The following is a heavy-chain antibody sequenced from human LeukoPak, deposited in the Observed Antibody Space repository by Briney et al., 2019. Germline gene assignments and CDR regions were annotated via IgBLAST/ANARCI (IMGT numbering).Heavy chain of an antibody. Sequence: GASVKVSCKASGYTFTSYGISWARQAPGQGLEWMGWISAYNGNTNYAQKFQGRVTMTRNTSISTAYMELSSLRSEDTAVYYCARAGSVQSRRHANIVATANDYWGQGTLVTVSS. V-gene: IGHV1-18*01. D-gene: IGHD5-12*01. J-gene: IGHJ4*02. CDR1: GYTFTSYG. CDR2: ISAYNGNT. CDR3: ARAGSVQSRRHANIVATANDY.